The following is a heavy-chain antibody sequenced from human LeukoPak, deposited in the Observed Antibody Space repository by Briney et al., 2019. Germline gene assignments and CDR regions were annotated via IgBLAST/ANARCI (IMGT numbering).Heavy chain of an antibody. V-gene: IGHV3-7*01. D-gene: IGHD4-17*01. CDR1: GFTFSRYW. Sequence: PGGSLRLSCAASGFTFSRYWMSWVRQAPGKGLEWVANIKQDGSEKYYVDSVKGRFTISRDNAKNSLYLQIDSLRAEDTAVYYCARDKSFAGDYPYWGQGTLVTVSS. CDR3: ARDKSFAGDYPY. CDR2: IKQDGSEK. J-gene: IGHJ4*02.